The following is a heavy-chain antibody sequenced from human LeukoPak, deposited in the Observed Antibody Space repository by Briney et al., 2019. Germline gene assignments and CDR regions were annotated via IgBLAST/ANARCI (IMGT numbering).Heavy chain of an antibody. V-gene: IGHV3-23*01. CDR3: AKDPLFTDYARIRPEIL. CDR2: ISGSGGST. CDR1: GFTFSSYA. J-gene: IGHJ3*01. D-gene: IGHD4-17*01. Sequence: GGSLRLSCAASGFTFSSYAMSWVRQAPGKGLEWVSAISGSGGSTYYADSVKGRFTISRDNSKNTLYLQMNSLRAEDTAVYYCAKDPLFTDYARIRPEILWGQGTMVTVSS.